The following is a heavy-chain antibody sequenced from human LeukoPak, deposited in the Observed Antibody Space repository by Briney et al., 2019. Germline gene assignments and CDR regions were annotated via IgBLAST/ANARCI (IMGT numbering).Heavy chain of an antibody. V-gene: IGHV1-8*01. CDR1: GYTFTSYD. J-gene: IGHJ3*02. Sequence: VASVKVSCKASGYTFTSYDINWVRQATGQGLEWMGWMNPNSGNTGYAQKFQGRVTMTRNTSISTAYMELSGLRSEDTAVYYCAREVDILTVTYAFDIWGQGTMVTVSS. D-gene: IGHD3-9*01. CDR2: MNPNSGNT. CDR3: AREVDILTVTYAFDI.